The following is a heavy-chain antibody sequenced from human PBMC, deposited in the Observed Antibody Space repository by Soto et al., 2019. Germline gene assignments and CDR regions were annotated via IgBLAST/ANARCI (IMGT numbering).Heavy chain of an antibody. Sequence: EEQLVESGGGLVQPGGSLKLSCVVSQISFSSYWMTWVRQAPGKGLECVANLNQDGSEKYYEDSVKGRFTISRDNTKNSLYLHMNSLRAEDTAVYNCATDLNWPNYWGHGTLVAVSS. CDR2: LNQDGSEK. V-gene: IGHV3-7*01. J-gene: IGHJ4*01. CDR3: ATDLNWPNY. CDR1: QISFSSYW. D-gene: IGHD1-20*01.